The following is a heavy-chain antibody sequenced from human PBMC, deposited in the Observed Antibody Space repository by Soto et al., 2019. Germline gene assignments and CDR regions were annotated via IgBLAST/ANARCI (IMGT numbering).Heavy chain of an antibody. V-gene: IGHV4-31*03. D-gene: IGHD2-2*01. CDR1: GGSISSGGYY. CDR2: IYYSGST. J-gene: IGHJ3*02. Sequence: QVQLQESGPGLVKPSQTLSLTCTVSGGSISSGGYYWSWIRQHPGKGLEWIGYIYYSGSTYYNPSLKSRVTITVDTAKSQFALKLSSVTAAATAVDYCARDKGCSSNGCYVQAFDIWGQGTMVTVSS. CDR3: ARDKGCSSNGCYVQAFDI.